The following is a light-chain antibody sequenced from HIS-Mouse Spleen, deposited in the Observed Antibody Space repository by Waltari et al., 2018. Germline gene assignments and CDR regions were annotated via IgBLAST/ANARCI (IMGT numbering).Light chain of an antibody. Sequence: QSALTQPRSVSGSPGQSVTISCTGTSSDVGGYNYVSWYQQHPGKAPKLMIYDVIKRPAGVPGRFSGSKSGNTASLTISGLQAEDEADYYCCSYAGSYTYEVVFGGGTKLTVL. CDR1: SSDVGGYNY. CDR3: CSYAGSYTYEVV. V-gene: IGLV2-11*01. CDR2: DVI. J-gene: IGLJ2*01.